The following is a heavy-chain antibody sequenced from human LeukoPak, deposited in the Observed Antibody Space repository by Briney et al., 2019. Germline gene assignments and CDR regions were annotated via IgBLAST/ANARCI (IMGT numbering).Heavy chain of an antibody. Sequence: PSETLSLTCTVSGGSISSGGYYWSRIRQHPGKGLEWIGYIYYSGSTFYNPSLKSRVTILVDTSKNQFSLKLSSVTAADTAVYYCARALGMVRGVTTYFDYWGQGPVVSVSS. J-gene: IGHJ4*02. V-gene: IGHV4-31*03. CDR1: GGSISSGGYY. D-gene: IGHD3-10*01. CDR2: IYYSGST. CDR3: ARALGMVRGVTTYFDY.